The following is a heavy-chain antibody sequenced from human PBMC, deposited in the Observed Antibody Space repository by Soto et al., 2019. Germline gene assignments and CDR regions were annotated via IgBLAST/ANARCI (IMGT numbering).Heavy chain of an antibody. D-gene: IGHD3-22*01. CDR2: ISGDGRK. Sequence: ELHLLASGGGLVQPGSSLRFSWLPSDLPFSTYVLPGVGRAQGRGLGWFAAISGDGRKHYESSMTGRFIISRDNSQATLYLHVSSLRAEDTATYYCVRWHTSNFDSLPYTGFDWWGQGTQVTVSS. CDR3: VRWHTSNFDSLPYTGFDW. V-gene: IGHV3-23*01. CDR1: DLPFSTYV. J-gene: IGHJ4*02.